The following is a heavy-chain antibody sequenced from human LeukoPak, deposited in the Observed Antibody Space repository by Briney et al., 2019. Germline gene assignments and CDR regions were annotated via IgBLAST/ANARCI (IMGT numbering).Heavy chain of an antibody. Sequence: ASVKVSCKASGYTFTSYGISWVRQAPGQGLEWMGWISAYNGNTNYAQKVQGRVTMTTDTSTSTAYMELRSLRSDDTAVYYCAREVPYYDILTGYGNYFDYWGQGTLVTVSS. D-gene: IGHD3-9*01. V-gene: IGHV1-18*01. CDR3: AREVPYYDILTGYGNYFDY. CDR2: ISAYNGNT. J-gene: IGHJ4*02. CDR1: GYTFTSYG.